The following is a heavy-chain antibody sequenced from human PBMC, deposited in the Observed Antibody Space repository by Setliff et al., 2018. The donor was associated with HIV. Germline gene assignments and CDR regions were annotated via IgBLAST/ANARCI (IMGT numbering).Heavy chain of an antibody. CDR1: GGSFSGYY. V-gene: IGHV4-34*01. CDR2: IYYSGST. CDR3: ARSGYTSGFYWVFGAFGV. Sequence: SETLSLTCAVYGGSFSGYYWSWIRQPPGKGLEWIGNIYYSGSTYYNPSLRSRVTISKDTSKNQFSLHLTSVTAADTDVYYCARSGYTSGFYWVFGAFGVWGQGKLVTVSS. J-gene: IGHJ3*01. D-gene: IGHD3-22*01.